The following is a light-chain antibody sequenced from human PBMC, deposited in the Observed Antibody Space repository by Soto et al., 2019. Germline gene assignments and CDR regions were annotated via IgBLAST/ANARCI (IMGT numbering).Light chain of an antibody. Sequence: QSVLTQPASVSGSPGQSITISCTGTSSDVGGYQYVSWYQQYPGKAPKLMIYAVNKRPSGVPDRFSGSRSGNTASLTVSGLQAEDEADYYCSSYAGSNNYVFGTGTK. J-gene: IGLJ1*01. CDR1: SSDVGGYQY. CDR2: AVN. V-gene: IGLV2-8*01. CDR3: SSYAGSNNYV.